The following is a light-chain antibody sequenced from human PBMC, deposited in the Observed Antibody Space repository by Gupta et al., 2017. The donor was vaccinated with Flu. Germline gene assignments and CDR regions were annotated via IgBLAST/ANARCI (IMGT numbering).Light chain of an antibody. Sequence: IKIHPSPSSLSAFVGDRVTITCRASQGITNSLVWFHQKPGKAPRSLIFAASTLQSGVPSRFSGGGSGTVFTLTINSLQPEDFATYFCQQYYGNPPTFGQGTKLEIK. J-gene: IGKJ2*01. CDR3: QQYYGNPPT. CDR1: QGITNS. V-gene: IGKV1-16*01. CDR2: AAS.